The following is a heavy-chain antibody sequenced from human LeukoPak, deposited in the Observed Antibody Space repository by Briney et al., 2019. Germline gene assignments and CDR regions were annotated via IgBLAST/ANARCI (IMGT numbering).Heavy chain of an antibody. CDR2: IYTSGST. D-gene: IGHD6-6*01. CDR3: ASSSSSIGTDV. V-gene: IGHV4-4*07. CDR1: GGSISSHY. Sequence: SETLSLTCTVSGGSISSHYWSWIRQPAGKGLEWIGRIYTSGSTNYNPSLKSRVTMSVDTSKNQFSLKLSSVTAADTAVYYCASSSSSIGTDVWGKGTTVTVSS. J-gene: IGHJ6*04.